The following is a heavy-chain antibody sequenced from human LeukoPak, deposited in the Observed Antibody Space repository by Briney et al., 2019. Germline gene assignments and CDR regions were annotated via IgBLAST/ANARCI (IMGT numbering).Heavy chain of an antibody. D-gene: IGHD2-2*01. Sequence: PGGSLRLSCAASGFTFNNYAMSWVRQAPGKGLEWVSAISASGGTTYYADSVKGRFTISRDNSENTLFLQMNSLRAKDTAVYYCAKEPREYCSSTSCPNWFDSWGQGTLVTVSS. CDR2: ISASGGTT. V-gene: IGHV3-23*01. CDR1: GFTFNNYA. CDR3: AKEPREYCSSTSCPNWFDS. J-gene: IGHJ5*01.